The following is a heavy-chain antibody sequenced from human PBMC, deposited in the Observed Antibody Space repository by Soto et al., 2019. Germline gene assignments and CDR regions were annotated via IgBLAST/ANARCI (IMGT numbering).Heavy chain of an antibody. CDR1: GYTFTSYG. V-gene: IGHV1-18*04. D-gene: IGHD3-22*01. J-gene: IGHJ6*02. Sequence: RASVKVSCKASGYTFTSYGISWVRQAPGQGLEWMGWISAYNGNTNYAQKLQGRVTMTTDTSTSTANMELRSLRSDDTAVYYCARDYYDNSGSNYYGLDLWGQGTTVTVSS. CDR2: ISAYNGNT. CDR3: ARDYYDNSGSNYYGLDL.